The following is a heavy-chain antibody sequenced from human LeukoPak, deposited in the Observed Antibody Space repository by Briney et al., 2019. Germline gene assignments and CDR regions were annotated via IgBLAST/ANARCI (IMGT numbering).Heavy chain of an antibody. V-gene: IGHV4-39*07. Sequence: SETLSLTCTVSGGSISSSSYYWGWIRQPPGKGLEWIGSIYYSGSTYYNPSLKSRVTISVGTSKNQFSLKLSSVTAADTAVYYCARRDRYNWNDAPWDYWGQGTLVTVSS. CDR1: GGSISSSSYY. CDR3: ARRDRYNWNDAPWDY. D-gene: IGHD1-1*01. CDR2: IYYSGST. J-gene: IGHJ4*02.